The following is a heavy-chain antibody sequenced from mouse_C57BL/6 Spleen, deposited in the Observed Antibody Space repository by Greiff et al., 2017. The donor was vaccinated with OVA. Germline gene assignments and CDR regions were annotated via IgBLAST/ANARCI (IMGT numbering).Heavy chain of an antibody. D-gene: IGHD1-1*01. Sequence: DVKLVESGGGLVKPGGSLKLSCAASGFTFSSYAMSWVRQTPEKRLEWVATISDGGSYTYYPDNVKGRFTISRDNAKNNLYLQMSHLKSEDTAMYYCARAGSRALITTVVDYWGQGTTLTVSS. CDR3: ARAGSRALITTVVDY. J-gene: IGHJ2*01. V-gene: IGHV5-4*03. CDR1: GFTFSSYA. CDR2: ISDGGSYT.